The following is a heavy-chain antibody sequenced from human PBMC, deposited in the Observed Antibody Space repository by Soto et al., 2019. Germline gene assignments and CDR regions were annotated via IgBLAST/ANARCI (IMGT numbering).Heavy chain of an antibody. CDR3: ARDSSGYYGWFDP. CDR1: GGSISSSNW. Sequence: PSETLSLTCAVSGGSISSSNWWSWVRQPPGKGLEWIGEIYHSGSTNYNPSLKSRVTISVDKSKNQFSLKLSSVTAAGTAVYYCARDSSGYYGWFDPWGQGTLVTVSS. V-gene: IGHV4-4*02. J-gene: IGHJ5*02. D-gene: IGHD3-22*01. CDR2: IYHSGST.